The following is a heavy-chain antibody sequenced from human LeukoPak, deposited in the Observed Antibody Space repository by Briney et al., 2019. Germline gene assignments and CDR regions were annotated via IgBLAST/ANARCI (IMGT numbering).Heavy chain of an antibody. CDR1: GYIFSTYL. V-gene: IGHV5-51*01. J-gene: IGHJ3*02. D-gene: IGHD4-17*01. Sequence: GESLKISCKGSGYIFSTYLIGWVRQEPGKGLEWMGIIYPGDSDTRYSPSFQGQVTISADKSISTAYLQWSSLKASDTAMYYCARRRWTTDDAFDIWGQGTMVTVSS. CDR3: ARRRWTTDDAFDI. CDR2: IYPGDSDT.